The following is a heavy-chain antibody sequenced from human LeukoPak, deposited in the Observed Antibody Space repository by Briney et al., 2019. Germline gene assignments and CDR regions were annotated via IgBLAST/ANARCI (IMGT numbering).Heavy chain of an antibody. V-gene: IGHV3-23*01. CDR3: ATPRSSYYYYGMDV. Sequence: PGGSLRLSCAASGLIFSSYAMSWVRQAPGKGLEWVSAISGGGDNTYYAASVKGRFTTTRDNSKNTLYLQMNSLRAEDTALYYCATPRSSYYYYGMDVWDQGTTVIVSS. J-gene: IGHJ6*02. CDR2: ISGGGDNT. CDR1: GLIFSSYA.